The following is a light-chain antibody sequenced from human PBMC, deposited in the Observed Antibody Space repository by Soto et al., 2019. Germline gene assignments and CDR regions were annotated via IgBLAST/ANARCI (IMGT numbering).Light chain of an antibody. CDR1: QSVGNY. Sequence: EIVLTQSPATLSLSPGEKATLSCRASQSVGNYLAWYQQRPGQAPRLLISDVSDRATGIPARFSGSGSGTDFTPTISSLEPEDFAVYYCQQRSNWPPLSFGGGTKVEMK. CDR3: QQRSNWPPLS. J-gene: IGKJ4*01. CDR2: DVS. V-gene: IGKV3-11*01.